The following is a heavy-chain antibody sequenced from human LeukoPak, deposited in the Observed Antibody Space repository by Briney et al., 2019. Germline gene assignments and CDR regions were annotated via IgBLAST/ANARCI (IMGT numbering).Heavy chain of an antibody. V-gene: IGHV4-59*01. Sequence: PSETLSLTCTLSGGSISSYYWSWIRQPPGKGLEWIGYVYSSGSTNYNPSLKGRVTISVDTSKNQFSLKLSSVTAADTAVYYCARSMSRIAAAGYYGMDVWGQGTTVTVSS. CDR3: ARSMSRIAAAGYYGMDV. CDR2: VYSSGST. D-gene: IGHD6-13*01. J-gene: IGHJ6*02. CDR1: GGSISSYY.